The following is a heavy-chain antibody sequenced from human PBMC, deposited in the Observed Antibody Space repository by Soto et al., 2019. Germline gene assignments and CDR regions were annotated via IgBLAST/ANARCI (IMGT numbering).Heavy chain of an antibody. CDR3: ASSRQGRSITGTKLGAFDI. Sequence: SETLSLTCTVSCGSISSGGYYWSWILQHPVKGLEWIGYIYYSGSTYYNPSLKSRVTISVDTSKNQFSLKLSSVTAADTAVYYCASSRQGRSITGTKLGAFDIWGQGTMVSVS. J-gene: IGHJ3*02. D-gene: IGHD1-7*01. V-gene: IGHV4-31*03. CDR2: IYYSGST. CDR1: CGSISSGGYY.